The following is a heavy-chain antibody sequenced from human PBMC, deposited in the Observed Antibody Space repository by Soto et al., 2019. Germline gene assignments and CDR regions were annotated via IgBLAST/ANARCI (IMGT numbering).Heavy chain of an antibody. Sequence: SETLSLTCAVSGGSISSGGYSWSWIRQPPGKGLEWIGYIYHSGSTYYNPSLKSRVTISVDTSKNQFSLKLSSVTAADTAVYYCARGCDYYGSGTSPQSWFDPWGQGTLVTVSS. CDR2: IYHSGST. J-gene: IGHJ5*02. CDR1: GGSISSGGYS. D-gene: IGHD3-10*01. CDR3: ARGCDYYGSGTSPQSWFDP. V-gene: IGHV4-30-2*01.